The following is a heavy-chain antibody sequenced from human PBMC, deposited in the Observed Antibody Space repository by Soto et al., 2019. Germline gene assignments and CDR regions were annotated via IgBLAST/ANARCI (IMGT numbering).Heavy chain of an antibody. CDR3: AKDMAVVVTNYGMDV. Sequence: EVQLVESGGGLVQPGRSLRLSCAASGFTFDDYAMHWVRQPPGKGLEWVSGISWNSGSIGYADSVKGRFTISRDNAKNSLYLQMNSLRAEDTGLYYCAKDMAVVVTNYGMDVWGQGTTVTVSS. CDR2: ISWNSGSI. J-gene: IGHJ6*02. CDR1: GFTFDDYA. D-gene: IGHD2-21*02. V-gene: IGHV3-9*01.